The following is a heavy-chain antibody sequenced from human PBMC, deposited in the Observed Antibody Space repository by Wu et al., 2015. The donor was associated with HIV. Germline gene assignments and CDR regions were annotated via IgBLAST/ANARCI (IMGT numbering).Heavy chain of an antibody. D-gene: IGHD3-3*01. J-gene: IGHJ4*02. V-gene: IGHV1-18*01. CDR3: ARGQLWAILEWLDY. CDR1: GYTFTSYA. Sequence: QVQLVQSGAEVKKPGASVKVSCKASGYTFTSYAITWVRQAPGQGLEWMGWISAYNGDTNYAQNLQGRVTMTTDTSTSTAYMELRSLRSDDTAVYYCARGQLWAILEWLDYWGQGTPVTVSS. CDR2: ISAYNGDT.